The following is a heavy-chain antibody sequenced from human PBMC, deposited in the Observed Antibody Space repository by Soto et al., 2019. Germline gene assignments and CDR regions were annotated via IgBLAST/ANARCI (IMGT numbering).Heavy chain of an antibody. CDR2: IVVGSGNT. J-gene: IGHJ4*02. CDR1: GFTFTSSA. Sequence: QMQLVQSGPEVKKPGTSVKVSCKASGFTFTSSAMQWVRQARGQRLEWIGWIVVGSGNTNYAQKFQERVTITRDMXTXTXXMELSSLRSEDTAVYYCAAAGGYDILPGYPYYFDYWGQGTLVTVSS. CDR3: AAAGGYDILPGYPYYFDY. V-gene: IGHV1-58*02. D-gene: IGHD3-9*01.